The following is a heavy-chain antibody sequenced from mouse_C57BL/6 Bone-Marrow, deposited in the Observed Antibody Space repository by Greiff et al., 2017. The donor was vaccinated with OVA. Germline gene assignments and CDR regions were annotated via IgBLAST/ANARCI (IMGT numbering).Heavy chain of an antibody. D-gene: IGHD2-3*01. CDR2: IDPETGGT. Sequence: VQLQQSGAELVRPGASVTLSCKASGYTFTDYEMHWVKQTPVHGLEWIGAIDPETGGTAYNQKFKGKAILTADKSSSTAYMELRSLTSEDSAVYYCTRRLLRERYFDVWGTGTTVTVSS. J-gene: IGHJ1*03. CDR1: GYTFTDYE. V-gene: IGHV1-15*01. CDR3: TRRLLRERYFDV.